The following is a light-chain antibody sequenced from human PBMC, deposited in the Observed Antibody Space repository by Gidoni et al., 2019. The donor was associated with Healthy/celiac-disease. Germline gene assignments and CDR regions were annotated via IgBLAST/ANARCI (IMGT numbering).Light chain of an antibody. J-gene: IGLJ2*01. Sequence: QSARTQPASVSGSPGQSITISCPGTSSDVGGYNYVSWYQQHPGKAPKLMIYDVRNRPSGVSNRFSGSKSGNTASLTISGLQAEDEADYYCSSYTSSSTLVVFGGGTKLTVL. CDR1: SSDVGGYNY. CDR3: SSYTSSSTLVV. CDR2: DVR. V-gene: IGLV2-14*03.